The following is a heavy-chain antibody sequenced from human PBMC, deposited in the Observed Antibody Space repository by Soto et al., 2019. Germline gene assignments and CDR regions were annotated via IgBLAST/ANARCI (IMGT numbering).Heavy chain of an antibody. Sequence: ASVKVSCKASGYSFTSYAIHWVRQAPGQRLEWMGWINAGSGNTQNPQKFQGRVTMTTDTSTTTVYMELTNLRSDDTAVYYCARCIQGDYYYGMDVWGQGTTVTVSS. CDR3: ARCIQGDYYYGMDV. CDR1: GYSFTSYA. J-gene: IGHJ6*02. CDR2: INAGSGNT. D-gene: IGHD5-18*01. V-gene: IGHV1-3*01.